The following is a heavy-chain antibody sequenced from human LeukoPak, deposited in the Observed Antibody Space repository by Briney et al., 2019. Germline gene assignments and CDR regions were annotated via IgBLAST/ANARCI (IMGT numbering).Heavy chain of an antibody. D-gene: IGHD5-18*01. CDR1: GYSFTSYW. V-gene: IGHV5-51*01. CDR3: ARQTAMGRSGDY. J-gene: IGHJ4*02. CDR2: IDPSDSDT. Sequence: GESLKISCKASGYSFTSYWIGWVRQMPGKGLEWMGIIDPSDSDTRYTPSFQGQVTISADESPTTAYLQWNSLKASDTAMYYCARQTAMGRSGDYWGQGTLVIVSS.